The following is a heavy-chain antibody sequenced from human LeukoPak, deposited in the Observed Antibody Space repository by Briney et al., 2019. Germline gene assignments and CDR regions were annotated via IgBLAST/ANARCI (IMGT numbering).Heavy chain of an antibody. CDR2: IYHSGST. Sequence: SETLSLTCTVSGYSISSGYYWGWIRQPPGKGLEWIGSIYHSGSTYYNPSLKSRVTISVDTSKNQFSLKPSSVTAADTAVYYCARGDYFDYWGQGTLVTVSS. J-gene: IGHJ4*02. V-gene: IGHV4-38-2*02. CDR3: ARGDYFDY. CDR1: GYSISSGYY.